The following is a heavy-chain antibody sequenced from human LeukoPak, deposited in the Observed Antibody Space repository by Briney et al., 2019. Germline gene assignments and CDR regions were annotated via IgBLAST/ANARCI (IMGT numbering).Heavy chain of an antibody. CDR3: ARVSGNYGSGSYLDY. D-gene: IGHD3-10*01. CDR1: GGSFSGYY. Sequence: SETLSLTCAVYGGSFSGYYWSWIRQPPGKGLEWIGEINHSGSTNYNPSRKSRVTISVDTSKNQFSPKLSSVTAADTAVYYCARVSGNYGSGSYLDYWGQGTLVTVSS. V-gene: IGHV4-34*01. CDR2: INHSGST. J-gene: IGHJ4*02.